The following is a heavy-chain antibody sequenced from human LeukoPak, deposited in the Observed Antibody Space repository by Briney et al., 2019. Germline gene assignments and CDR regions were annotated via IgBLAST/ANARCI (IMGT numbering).Heavy chain of an antibody. D-gene: IGHD5-12*01. Sequence: SETLSLTCTVSGGSISSYYWSWIRQPPGKGLEWIGYIYYSGSTNYNPSLKSRVTISVDTSKNQFSLKLSSVTAADTAVYYCARRVVATTYYYYYMDVWGKGTTVTVSS. CDR3: ARRVVATTYYYYYMDV. J-gene: IGHJ6*03. V-gene: IGHV4-59*01. CDR1: GGSISSYY. CDR2: IYYSGST.